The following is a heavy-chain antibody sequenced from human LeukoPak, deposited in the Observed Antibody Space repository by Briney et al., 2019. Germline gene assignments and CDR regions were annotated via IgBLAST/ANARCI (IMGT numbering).Heavy chain of an antibody. CDR2: IYLSGST. Sequence: SGTLSLTCALSGYSISSGYYWGWIRQPPGKGLGGIGSIYLSGSTYYNPSLKSRVHISVDTSKNQYSLKLSSVTAADTAVYYCARFVANYYDGSGRTNWFDPWGQRTLVTVST. D-gene: IGHD3-22*01. J-gene: IGHJ5*02. CDR1: GYSISSGYY. CDR3: ARFVANYYDGSGRTNWFDP. V-gene: IGHV4-38-2*01.